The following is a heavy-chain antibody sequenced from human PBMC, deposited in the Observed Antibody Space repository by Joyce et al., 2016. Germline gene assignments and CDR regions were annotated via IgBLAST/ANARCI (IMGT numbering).Heavy chain of an antibody. Sequence: QVQLQESGPGLVKPSETLSLSCTVSGGSISSYYWSWIRQPPGKGLEWIGYINNRGRTNYNPSLKSRVTISVDTSKNEFSLKMTSVTAADTAVYYCARGNDYDYWSGYEAHYFDYWGQGTLVTVSS. J-gene: IGHJ4*02. D-gene: IGHD3-3*01. CDR2: INNRGRT. V-gene: IGHV4-59*01. CDR1: GGSISSYY. CDR3: ARGNDYDYWSGYEAHYFDY.